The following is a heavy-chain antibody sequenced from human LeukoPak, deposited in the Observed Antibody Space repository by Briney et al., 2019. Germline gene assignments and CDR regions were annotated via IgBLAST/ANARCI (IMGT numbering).Heavy chain of an antibody. Sequence: GGSLRLSCAASGFTFDEYAMHWVRQPPGKGLEWVSLISWNGGSTDYRDSVKGRFTISRDNSKNSLYLQMNSLRPEDTALYYCAKGAVVVAATPYFDYWGQGTLVTVSS. D-gene: IGHD2-15*01. J-gene: IGHJ4*02. V-gene: IGHV3-43D*03. CDR2: ISWNGGST. CDR3: AKGAVVVAATPYFDY. CDR1: GFTFDEYA.